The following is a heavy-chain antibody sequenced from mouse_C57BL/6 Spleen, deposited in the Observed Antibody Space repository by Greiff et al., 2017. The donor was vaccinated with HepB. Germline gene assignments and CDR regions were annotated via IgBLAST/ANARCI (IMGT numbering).Heavy chain of an antibody. D-gene: IGHD1-1*01. J-gene: IGHJ2*01. V-gene: IGHV1-72*01. CDR3: AREGAIEGTTVDY. Sequence: QVQLQQPGAELVKPGASVKLSCKASGYTFTSYWMHWVKQRPGRGLEWIGRIDPNSGGTKYNEKFKSKATLTVDKPSSTAYMQISSLTSEDSAVYDCAREGAIEGTTVDYWGQGTTLTVSS. CDR2: IDPNSGGT. CDR1: GYTFTSYW.